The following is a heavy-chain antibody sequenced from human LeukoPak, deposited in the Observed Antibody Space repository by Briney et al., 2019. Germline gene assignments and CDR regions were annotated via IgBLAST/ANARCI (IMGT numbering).Heavy chain of an antibody. J-gene: IGHJ4*02. Sequence: SETLSLTCVLYGGSSSGYYWSWVRQPPGKGLEWIGEINQSGSTNYNPSLKSRVTILVDTSKNQFSLILTSVTAADTAVYYCARVPSDDDFCSGYLPYFDYWGQGNLVTVSS. CDR2: INQSGST. CDR3: ARVPSDDDFCSGYLPYFDY. V-gene: IGHV4-34*01. CDR1: GGSSSGYY. D-gene: IGHD3-3*01.